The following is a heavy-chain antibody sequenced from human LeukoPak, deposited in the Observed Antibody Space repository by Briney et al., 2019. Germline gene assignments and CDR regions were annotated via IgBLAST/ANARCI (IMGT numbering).Heavy chain of an antibody. D-gene: IGHD3-22*01. CDR1: GGSISSGSYY. CDR3: ARDLRLGDSSGYYYSAAFDI. V-gene: IGHV4-61*02. CDR2: IYTSGST. Sequence: PSQTPSLTCTVSGGSISSGSYYWSWIRQPAGKGLEWIGRIYTSGSTNYNPSLKSRATISVDTSKNQFSLKLSSVTAADTAVYYCARDLRLGDSSGYYYSAAFDIWGQGTMVTVSS. J-gene: IGHJ3*02.